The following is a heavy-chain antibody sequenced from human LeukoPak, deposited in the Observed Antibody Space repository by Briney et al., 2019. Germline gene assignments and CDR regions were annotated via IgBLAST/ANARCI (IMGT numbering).Heavy chain of an antibody. CDR2: INPNSGGT. J-gene: IGHJ4*02. D-gene: IGHD5-12*01. Sequence: ASVKVSCKASGDTFTGYYMHWVRQAPGQGLEWMGWINPNSGGTNYAQKFQGRVTMTRDTSISTAYMELSRLRSADTAVYYCARHQSRVAPTTQFDYWGQGTLVTVSS. V-gene: IGHV1-2*02. CDR1: GDTFTGYY. CDR3: ARHQSRVAPTTQFDY.